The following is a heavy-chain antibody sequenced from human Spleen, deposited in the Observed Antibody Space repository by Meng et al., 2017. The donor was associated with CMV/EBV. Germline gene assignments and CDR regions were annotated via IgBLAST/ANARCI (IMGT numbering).Heavy chain of an antibody. J-gene: IGHJ5*02. D-gene: IGHD3-22*01. V-gene: IGHV3-11*01. Sequence: GESLKISCAASGFTFSDYYMSWIRQAPGKGLEWVSYISSSGSTIYYADSVKGRFTISRDNAKNSLYLQMNSLRAEDTAVYYCARGNNYYDSSGYDPWGQGTLVTVSS. CDR1: GFTFSDYY. CDR2: ISSSGSTI. CDR3: ARGNNYYDSSGYDP.